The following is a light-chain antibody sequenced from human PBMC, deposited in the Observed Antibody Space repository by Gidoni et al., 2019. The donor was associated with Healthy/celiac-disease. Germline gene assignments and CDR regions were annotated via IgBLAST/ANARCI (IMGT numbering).Light chain of an antibody. CDR1: QGISSY. J-gene: IGKJ2*01. Sequence: DIQMTQSPSSLSASVGDRVTITCRASQGISSYLNWYQQKPGKAPKLLIYAASSLQSGVPSRFSGSGSGTDFTLTISSLQPEDFATYYCQQSYSTPATFGQXTKLEIK. CDR2: AAS. CDR3: QQSYSTPAT. V-gene: IGKV1-39*01.